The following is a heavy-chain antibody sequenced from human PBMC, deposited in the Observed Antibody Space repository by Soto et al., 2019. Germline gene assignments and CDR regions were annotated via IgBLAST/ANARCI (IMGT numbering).Heavy chain of an antibody. V-gene: IGHV5-51*01. J-gene: IGHJ6*02. CDR3: ARLGTVTTTTYTRGYYYYGMDV. CDR1: GYSFTSYW. CDR2: IYPGDSDT. D-gene: IGHD4-17*01. Sequence: PGESLKISCKGSGYSFTSYWIGWVRQMPGKGLEWMGIIYPGDSDTRYSPSFQGQVTIPADKSISTAYLQWSSLKASDTAMYYCARLGTVTTTTYTRGYYYYGMDVWGQGTTVTVSS.